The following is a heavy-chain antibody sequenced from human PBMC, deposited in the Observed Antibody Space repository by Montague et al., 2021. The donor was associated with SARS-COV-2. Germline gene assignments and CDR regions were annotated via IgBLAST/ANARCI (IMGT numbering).Heavy chain of an antibody. J-gene: IGHJ2*01. CDR3: ARAYCGGDCYFYWYFDL. CDR1: GDSVSSNIAT. Sequence: LRLSCAISGDSVSSNIATWNWIRQSPSRGLEWLGRTYYRSKWYNDYAVSVKSRVIINPDTSNNRISLQLNSVTPEDTAVYYCARAYCGGDCYFYWYFDLWGRGTLVTVSS. D-gene: IGHD2-21*02. CDR2: TYYRSKWYN. V-gene: IGHV6-1*01.